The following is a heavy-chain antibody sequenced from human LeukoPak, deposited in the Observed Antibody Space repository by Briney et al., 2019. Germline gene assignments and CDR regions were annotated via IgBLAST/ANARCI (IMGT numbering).Heavy chain of an antibody. J-gene: IGHJ4*02. CDR3: ARLKQQLAFDY. CDR2: INHSGST. D-gene: IGHD6-13*01. V-gene: IGHV4-34*01. CDR1: GGSFSGYY. Sequence: PSETLSLTCAVYGGSFSGYYWSWIRQPPGKGLEWIGEINHSGSTNYNPSLKSRVTISVDTSKNQFSLKLSSVTAADTAVYYCARLKQQLAFDYWGQGTLVTVSS.